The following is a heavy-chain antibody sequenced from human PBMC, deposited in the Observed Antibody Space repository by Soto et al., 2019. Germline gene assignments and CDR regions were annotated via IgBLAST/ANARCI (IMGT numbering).Heavy chain of an antibody. Sequence: QVQLQESGPGLVKPSETLSLTCSVSGSDITTYYWSWLRQSPGKGLEWIGHIYDTGSTSYNPSLKIRVTISVDTSNKQFSLRLSAVTAAHTAVYYCARFPIDHNWFDPWGQGTLVTVSS. CDR1: GSDITTYY. D-gene: IGHD3-9*01. V-gene: IGHV4-59*01. CDR3: ARFPIDHNWFDP. CDR2: IYDTGST. J-gene: IGHJ5*02.